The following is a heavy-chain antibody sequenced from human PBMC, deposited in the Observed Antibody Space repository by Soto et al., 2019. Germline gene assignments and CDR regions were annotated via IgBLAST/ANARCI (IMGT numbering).Heavy chain of an antibody. CDR1: GFTVSSNY. Sequence: GGSLRLSCAASGFTVSSNYMSWVRQAPGKGLEWVSVIHSGGSTYYADSVKGRFTISRDNSKNTLYLQMNSLRAEDTAVYYCARGLVGSPVYSSSSDVGFDYWGQGTLVTVSS. V-gene: IGHV3-53*01. D-gene: IGHD6-6*01. CDR3: ARGLVGSPVYSSSSDVGFDY. J-gene: IGHJ4*02. CDR2: IHSGGST.